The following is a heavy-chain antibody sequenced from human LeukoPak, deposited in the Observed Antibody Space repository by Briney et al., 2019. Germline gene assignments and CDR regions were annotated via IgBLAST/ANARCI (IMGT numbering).Heavy chain of an antibody. CDR2: IYPGDSDT. J-gene: IGHJ4*02. CDR1: GYSFTSYW. Sequence: GESLKISCKGSGYSFTSYWIGWVRQMPGKGLEWMGIIYPGDSDTRYSPSFQGQVTISADKSISTAYLQWSSLKASDTAMYYCATDCSGSIPFIAADYWGQGTLVTVSS. D-gene: IGHD2-15*01. CDR3: ATDCSGSIPFIAADY. V-gene: IGHV5-51*01.